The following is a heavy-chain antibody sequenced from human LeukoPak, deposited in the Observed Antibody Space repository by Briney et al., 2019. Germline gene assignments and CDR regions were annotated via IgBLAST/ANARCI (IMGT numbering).Heavy chain of an antibody. CDR2: MNPNSGNT. D-gene: IGHD6-13*01. CDR1: GYTFTSYD. V-gene: IGHV1-8*01. CDR3: ARDVIAAAVSSWFDP. J-gene: IGHJ5*02. Sequence: ASVKVSCKASGYTFTSYDINWVRQATGQGLEWMGWMNPNSGNTGYAQKFQGRVTMTRNTSISTAYMELSRLRSDDTAVYYCARDVIAAAVSSWFDPWGQGTLVTVSS.